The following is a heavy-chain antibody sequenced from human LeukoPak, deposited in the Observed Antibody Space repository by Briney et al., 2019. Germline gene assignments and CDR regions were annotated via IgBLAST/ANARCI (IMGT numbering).Heavy chain of an antibody. D-gene: IGHD2-15*01. CDR1: GFTFSSYE. CDR3: ARSIRLVVAAKGSVSPSDY. J-gene: IGHJ4*02. V-gene: IGHV3-48*03. CDR2: ISSNGSTI. Sequence: PGGSLRLSCAASGFTFSSYEMNWVRQAPGKGLEWVSYISSNGSTIYYADSVKGRFTISRDNAKNSLYLQMNSLRAEDTAVNYCARSIRLVVAAKGSVSPSDYWGQGTLVTVSS.